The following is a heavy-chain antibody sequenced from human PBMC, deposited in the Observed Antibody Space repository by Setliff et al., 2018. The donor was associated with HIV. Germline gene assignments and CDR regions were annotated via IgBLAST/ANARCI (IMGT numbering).Heavy chain of an antibody. CDR1: GFTFTKSA. Sequence: GGSLRLSCTVSGFTFTKSAMNWVRQAPGKGLEWVSVISANGGSTYSADSVKGRFTISRDNTKNTVYLQMNSLRAEDTAVYYCARGTDYDLWTYYYYMDVWGKGTTVTVSS. V-gene: IGHV3-23*01. CDR2: ISANGGST. D-gene: IGHD3-3*01. CDR3: ARGTDYDLWTYYYYMDV. J-gene: IGHJ6*03.